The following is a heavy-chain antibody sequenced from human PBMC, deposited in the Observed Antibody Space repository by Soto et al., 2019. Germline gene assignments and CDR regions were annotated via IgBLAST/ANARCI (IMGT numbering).Heavy chain of an antibody. CDR1: ARSISSYY. CDR2: IYYSGST. J-gene: IGHJ3*02. Sequence: KTSETLSLTCTLSARSISSYYWSWIRQPPGKGLEWIGYIYYSGSTNYNPSLKSRVTISVDTSKNQFSLKLSSVTAADTAVYYCAREPHYYYDSSGYHLNAFDIWGQGTMVT. CDR3: AREPHYYYDSSGYHLNAFDI. D-gene: IGHD3-22*01. V-gene: IGHV4-59*01.